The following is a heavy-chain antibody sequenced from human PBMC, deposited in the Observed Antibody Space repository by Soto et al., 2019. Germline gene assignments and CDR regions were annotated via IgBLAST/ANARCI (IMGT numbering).Heavy chain of an antibody. CDR1: GYSFTSYW. V-gene: IGHV5-10-1*01. J-gene: IGHJ3*02. Sequence: GEALKSSCKRSGYSFTSYWISWVRQMPGKGLEWMGRIDPSDSHTNYSPSFQGHVTISADKSISTAYLQWSSLKASDTAMYYCARRPEDHDAFDIWGQGTMVTVS. CDR3: ARRPEDHDAFDI. CDR2: IDPSDSHT.